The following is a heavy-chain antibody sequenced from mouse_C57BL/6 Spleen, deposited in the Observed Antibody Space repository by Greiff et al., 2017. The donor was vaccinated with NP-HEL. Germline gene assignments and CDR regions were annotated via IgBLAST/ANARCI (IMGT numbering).Heavy chain of an antibody. Sequence: QVQLQQPGAELVMPGASVKLSCKASGYTFTSYWMHWVKQRPGQGLEWIGEIDPSDSYTNYNQKFKGKSTLTVDKSSSTAYMQLSSLTSEDSAVYYGARGWGPWYFDVWGTGTTVTVSS. V-gene: IGHV1-69*01. D-gene: IGHD1-1*02. J-gene: IGHJ1*03. CDR2: IDPSDSYT. CDR3: ARGWGPWYFDV. CDR1: GYTFTSYW.